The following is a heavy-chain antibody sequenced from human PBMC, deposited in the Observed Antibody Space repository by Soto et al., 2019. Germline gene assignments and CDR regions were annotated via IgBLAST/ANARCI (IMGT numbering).Heavy chain of an antibody. Sequence: GGSLRLSCAASGFTFSSYAMSWVRQAPGKGLEWVSAISGSGGSTYYADSVKGRFTISRDNSKNTLYLQMNSLRAEDTAVYYCATDLVLRFLEWLPDYYYGMDVWGQGTTVTVSS. CDR1: GFTFSSYA. V-gene: IGHV3-23*01. D-gene: IGHD3-3*01. CDR2: ISGSGGST. J-gene: IGHJ6*02. CDR3: ATDLVLRFLEWLPDYYYGMDV.